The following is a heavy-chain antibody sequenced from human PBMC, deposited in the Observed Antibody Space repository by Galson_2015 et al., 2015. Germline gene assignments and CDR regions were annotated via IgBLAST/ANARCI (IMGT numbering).Heavy chain of an antibody. V-gene: IGHV3-30-3*01. J-gene: IGHJ4*02. Sequence: SLRLSCAASGFTFSSYAMHWVRQAPGKGLEWVAVISYDGSNKYYADSVKGRFTISRDNSKNTLYVQMNSLRAEDTAVYYCARGRVWETLRKSPCDYGSQGTLVTGSS. CDR1: GFTFSSYA. CDR3: ARGRVWETLRKSPCDY. D-gene: IGHD1-26*01. CDR2: ISYDGSNK.